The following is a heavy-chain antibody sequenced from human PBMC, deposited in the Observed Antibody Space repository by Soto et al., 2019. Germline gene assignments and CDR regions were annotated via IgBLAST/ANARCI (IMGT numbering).Heavy chain of an antibody. CDR1: GFTFSSYA. J-gene: IGHJ6*02. D-gene: IGHD3-3*01. Sequence: PGGSLRLSCAASGFTFSSYAMSWVRQAAGKGVEWVKAISGSGGSTYYADSVRGRFTISRDYAKNTLYLQMNSLRAADTAVYYCTTDWSEDVWGQGTTVTVSS. CDR3: TTDWSEDV. CDR2: ISGSGGST. V-gene: IGHV3-23*01.